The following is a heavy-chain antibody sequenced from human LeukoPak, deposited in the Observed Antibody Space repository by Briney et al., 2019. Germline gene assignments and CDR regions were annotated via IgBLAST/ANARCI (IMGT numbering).Heavy chain of an antibody. V-gene: IGHV3-23*01. J-gene: IGHJ4*02. Sequence: GGSLRLSCAASGFTFTNYAMSWVRQAPGKGLEWASGISGSGGSTYYADSVKGRFTISRDNSRNTLYLQMNSLRAEDTAVYYCAKDQDYYDSGGIDYWGQGTLVTVSS. D-gene: IGHD3-10*01. CDR3: AKDQDYYDSGGIDY. CDR2: ISGSGGST. CDR1: GFTFTNYA.